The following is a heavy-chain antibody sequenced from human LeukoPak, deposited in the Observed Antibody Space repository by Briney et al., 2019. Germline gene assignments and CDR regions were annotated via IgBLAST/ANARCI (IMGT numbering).Heavy chain of an antibody. J-gene: IGHJ4*02. Sequence: SETLSLTCAVYGGSFSGYYWSWIRQPPGKGLEWIGEINHSGSTNYNPSLKSRVTISVDTSKNQFSLKLSSVTAADTAVYYCARAKRWLRNPQYYLDYWGQGTLVTVSS. V-gene: IGHV4-34*01. CDR3: ARAKRWLRNPQYYLDY. D-gene: IGHD5-12*01. CDR1: GGSFSGYY. CDR2: INHSGST.